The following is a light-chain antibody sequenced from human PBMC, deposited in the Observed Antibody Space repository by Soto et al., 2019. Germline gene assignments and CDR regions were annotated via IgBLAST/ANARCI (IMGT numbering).Light chain of an antibody. CDR1: SSDVGGYNY. CDR3: YSYTGSSTGV. V-gene: IGLV2-14*01. J-gene: IGLJ3*02. Sequence: QSALTQPASVSGSPGQSITISCTGTSSDVGGYNYVSWYQQYPGKAPKLMIYEVSNRPSGVSNRFSGSKSGNTASLAISGLQAEDEANYCCYSYTGSSTGVFGGGTKLTVL. CDR2: EVS.